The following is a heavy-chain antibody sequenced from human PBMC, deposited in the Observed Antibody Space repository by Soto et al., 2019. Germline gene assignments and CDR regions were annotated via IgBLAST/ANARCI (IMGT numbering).Heavy chain of an antibody. V-gene: IGHV4-31*03. D-gene: IGHD3-10*02. CDR3: AGAVSDFDVRRYRTSYFDQ. Sequence: SETLSPTCTVSGASVSNGVYYWTWIRQHPGKGLEWIGYIDNTGSAYYNPSLTGRVDISVDTSKNQFSLNLQSLTAADTAFYYCAGAVSDFDVRRYRTSYFDQWGQGILVTVSS. CDR1: GASVSNGVYY. CDR2: IDNTGSA. J-gene: IGHJ4*02.